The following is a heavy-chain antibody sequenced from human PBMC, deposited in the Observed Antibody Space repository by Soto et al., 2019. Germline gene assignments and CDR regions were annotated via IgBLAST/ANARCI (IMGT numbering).Heavy chain of an antibody. CDR2: IYYSGST. CDR1: GGSISSSRYY. V-gene: IGHV4-39*01. CDR3: ATPSYGSGSYLYYGMDV. Sequence: PSETLSLPCTVSGGSISSSRYYWGWIRQPPGKGLEWIGSIYYSGSTYYNPSLKSRVTISVDTSKNQFSLKLSSVTAADTAVYYCATPSYGSGSYLYYGMDVWGQGTTVTVSS. D-gene: IGHD3-10*01. J-gene: IGHJ6*02.